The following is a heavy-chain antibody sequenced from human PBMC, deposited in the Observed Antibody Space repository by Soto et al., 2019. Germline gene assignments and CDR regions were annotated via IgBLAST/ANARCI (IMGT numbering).Heavy chain of an antibody. V-gene: IGHV3-48*02. D-gene: IGHD3-10*01. CDR1: GFPFSSYS. Sequence: EVQLVESGGGLVQPGRSLRLSCAASGFPFSSYSMNWVRQAPGKGLEWVSYISGGSTTIYYADSVKGRFTISRDNAENALYLQMNSLRDEDTAVYYCARDRPRGSGELLFPHRGYYKGMDVWGQGTTVTVSS. J-gene: IGHJ6*02. CDR2: ISGGSTTI. CDR3: ARDRPRGSGELLFPHRGYYKGMDV.